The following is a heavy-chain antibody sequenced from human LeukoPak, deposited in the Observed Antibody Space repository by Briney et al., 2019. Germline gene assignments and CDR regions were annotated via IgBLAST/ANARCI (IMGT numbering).Heavy chain of an antibody. CDR2: VCYNGTT. Sequence: SETLSLTCSVSGDSISSYFWAWIRQPPGKGLEWIGYVCYNGTTNYNPSLRNRVAISIDTSKNQFSLKLNSATAADTAVYYCARGRIQLWLLVDPAFDIWGQGTMVTVSS. J-gene: IGHJ3*02. D-gene: IGHD5-18*01. V-gene: IGHV4-59*01. CDR3: ARGRIQLWLLVDPAFDI. CDR1: GDSISSYF.